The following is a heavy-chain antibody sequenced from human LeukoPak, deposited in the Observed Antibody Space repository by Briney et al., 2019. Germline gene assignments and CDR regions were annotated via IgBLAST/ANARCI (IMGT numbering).Heavy chain of an antibody. CDR3: ARGIGRAAAGTGSDY. J-gene: IGHJ4*02. Sequence: GGSLRLFCAASGFTFSSYSMNWVRQAPGKGLEWVSSISSSSSYIYYADSVKGRFTISRDNAKNSLYLQMNSLRAEDTAVYYCARGIGRAAAGTGSDYWGQGTLVTVSS. V-gene: IGHV3-21*01. CDR2: ISSSSSYI. CDR1: GFTFSSYS. D-gene: IGHD6-13*01.